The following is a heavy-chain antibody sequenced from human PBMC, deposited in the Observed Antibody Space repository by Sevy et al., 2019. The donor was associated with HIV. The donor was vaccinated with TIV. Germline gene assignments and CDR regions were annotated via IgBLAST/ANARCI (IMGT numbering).Heavy chain of an antibody. D-gene: IGHD6-13*01. CDR2: ISAYNGNT. CDR1: GYTFTSYG. V-gene: IGHV1-18*01. J-gene: IGHJ4*02. Sequence: ASVKVSCKASGYTFTSYGISWVRQAPGQGLEWMGWISAYNGNTNYAQKLQGRVTMTTDTSTSTAYMELRSLRSDDTAVYYCAGDGYSSSWYPTWYWGQGTLVTVSS. CDR3: AGDGYSSSWYPTWY.